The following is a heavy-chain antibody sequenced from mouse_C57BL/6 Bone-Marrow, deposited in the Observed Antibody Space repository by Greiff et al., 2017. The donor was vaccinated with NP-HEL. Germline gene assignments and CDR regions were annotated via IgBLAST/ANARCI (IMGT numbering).Heavy chain of an antibody. Sequence: VKLMESGPGLVQPSQSLSITCTVSGFSLTSYGVHWVRQPPGKGLEWLGVIWSGGSTDYNAAFISRLSISKDNSKSQVFFKMNSLQADDTAIYYCAKNDYGSSPHAMDYWGQGTSVTVSS. CDR1: GFSLTSYG. V-gene: IGHV2-4*01. CDR3: AKNDYGSSPHAMDY. CDR2: IWSGGST. J-gene: IGHJ4*01. D-gene: IGHD1-1*01.